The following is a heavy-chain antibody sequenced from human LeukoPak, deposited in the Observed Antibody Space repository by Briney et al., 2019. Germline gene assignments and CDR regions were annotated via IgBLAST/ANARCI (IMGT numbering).Heavy chain of an antibody. J-gene: IGHJ4*02. CDR2: ISAYNGNT. CDR3: ARDEGKDYGDYDTPTLYFDY. CDR1: GYNFTSYG. D-gene: IGHD4-17*01. V-gene: IGHV1-18*04. Sequence: ASVKVSCKASGYNFTSYGINWVRQAPGQGLEWMGWISAYNGNTNYAQKLQGRFTMTTDTSTSTAYMELRSLRSDDTAVYYCARDEGKDYGDYDTPTLYFDYWGQGTLVTVSS.